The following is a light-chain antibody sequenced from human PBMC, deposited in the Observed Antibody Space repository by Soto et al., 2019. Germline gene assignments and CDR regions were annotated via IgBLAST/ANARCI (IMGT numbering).Light chain of an antibody. CDR3: SSYAGSNNFPYV. CDR2: EVS. Sequence: QSVLTQPPSASGSPGQSVTISCTGTSSDVGGYNYVSWYQQHPGKAPKLMIYEVSKRPSGVPDRFSGSKSGNTASLTVSGLQAEDEADYYCSSYAGSNNFPYVFVTGTMVTVL. J-gene: IGLJ1*01. CDR1: SSDVGGYNY. V-gene: IGLV2-8*01.